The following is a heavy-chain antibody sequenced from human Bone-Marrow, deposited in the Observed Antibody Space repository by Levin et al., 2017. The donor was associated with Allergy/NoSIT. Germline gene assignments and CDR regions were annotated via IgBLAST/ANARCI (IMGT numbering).Heavy chain of an antibody. V-gene: IGHV4-59*01. CDR1: GGSISSYY. J-gene: IGHJ4*02. CDR3: ANTCRDGYNDGEFDY. Sequence: SETLSLTCTVSGGSISSYYWSWIRQPPEKGLEWIGYIYYSGSTNYNPSLKSRVTLSVDTSKNQFSLKLTSVTAADTAVDDCANTCRDGYNDGEFDYWGQGTLVTVSS. D-gene: IGHD5-24*01. CDR2: IYYSGST.